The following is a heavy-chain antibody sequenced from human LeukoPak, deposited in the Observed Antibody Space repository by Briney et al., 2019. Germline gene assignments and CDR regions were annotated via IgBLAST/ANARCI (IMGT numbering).Heavy chain of an antibody. Sequence: SETLSLTCTVSGGSISSSYYYWGWIRQPPGKGLEWIGSIYYSGSTYYNPSLRSRVTISVDTPKNQFSLKLSSVTAADTAVYYCARHLIAVAGTGSVFDIWGQGTTVTVSS. CDR1: GGSISSSYYY. CDR2: IYYSGST. V-gene: IGHV4-39*01. D-gene: IGHD6-19*01. J-gene: IGHJ3*02. CDR3: ARHLIAVAGTGSVFDI.